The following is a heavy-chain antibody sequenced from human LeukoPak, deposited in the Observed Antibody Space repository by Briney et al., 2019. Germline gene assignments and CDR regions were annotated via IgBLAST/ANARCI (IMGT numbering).Heavy chain of an antibody. CDR2: IYSNGDT. V-gene: IGHV4-61*02. Sequence: SETLSLTCTVSGDSISSGSYYWSWIRQPAGKGLEWIGRIYSNGDTKFNPSLKSRVTISLDTSKNQFSLKLSSATAADTAVSYCASRHSKQQPYYYYMDIWGKGTTVTVSS. CDR3: ASRHSKQQPYYYYMDI. D-gene: IGHD6-13*01. J-gene: IGHJ6*03. CDR1: GDSISSGSYY.